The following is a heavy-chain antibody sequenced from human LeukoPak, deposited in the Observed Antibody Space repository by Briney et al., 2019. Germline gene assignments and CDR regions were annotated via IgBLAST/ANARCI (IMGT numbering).Heavy chain of an antibody. CDR3: ARADPYPSLGY. D-gene: IGHD3-16*01. CDR1: GGSFSGYY. J-gene: IGHJ4*02. Sequence: SETLSLTCAVYGGSFSGYYWSWIRQPPGKGLEWIGEINHSGSTNYNPSLKSRVTISVDTSKNQFSLKLSSVTAADTAVYYCARADPYPSLGYWGQGTLVTVSS. V-gene: IGHV4-34*01. CDR2: INHSGST.